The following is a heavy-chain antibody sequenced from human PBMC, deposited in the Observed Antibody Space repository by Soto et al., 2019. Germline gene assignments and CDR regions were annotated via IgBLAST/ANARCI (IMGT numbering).Heavy chain of an antibody. CDR2: ISYDGSNK. CDR1: GFTVSSYG. V-gene: IGHV3-30*03. CDR3: ARETKRWSLTYYGMDV. Sequence: WGSLLLSCSSSGFTVSSYGMHWFRHSLGKGLEWVAVISYDGSNKYYADSVKGRFTISRDNSKNTLYLQMNSLRSEDTAVYYCARETKRWSLTYYGMDVWGQGTTVTVSS. J-gene: IGHJ6*02. D-gene: IGHD2-15*01.